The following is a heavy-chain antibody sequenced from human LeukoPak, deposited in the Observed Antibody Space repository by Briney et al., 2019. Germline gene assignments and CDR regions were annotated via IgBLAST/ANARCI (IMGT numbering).Heavy chain of an antibody. V-gene: IGHV3-48*01. J-gene: IGHJ5*02. Sequence: PVGSLRLSCAASGFTLSSHSMNWVRQAPGKGLEWISYISSDSTIIHYADSVKGRFTISRDDAKSSLYLQMNSLRAEDTAIYYCAKVPRQHDNWFDPWGQGTLVTVSS. CDR3: AKVPRQHDNWFDP. CDR1: GFTLSSHS. CDR2: ISSDSTII. D-gene: IGHD3-9*01.